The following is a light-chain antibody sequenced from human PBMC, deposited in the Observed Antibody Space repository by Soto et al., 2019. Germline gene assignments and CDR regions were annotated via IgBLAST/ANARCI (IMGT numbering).Light chain of an antibody. CDR1: QSISSW. J-gene: IGKJ1*01. CDR3: QQYDSYPRT. V-gene: IGKV1-5*03. CDR2: KAS. Sequence: DIQMTQSPPTLSASVGDRVTIICRASQSISSWLAWYQQKPGKAPKLLIYKASSLETGVPSMCSGSGSGTEFTLTISSLQPDDFASYYCQQYDSYPRTFGQGTTVEIK.